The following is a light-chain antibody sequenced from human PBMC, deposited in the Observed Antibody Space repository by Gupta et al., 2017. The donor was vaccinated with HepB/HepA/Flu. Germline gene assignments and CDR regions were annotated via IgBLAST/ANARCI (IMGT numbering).Light chain of an antibody. J-gene: IGKJ4*02. CDR1: QSVSSN. Sequence: EIVMTQSPATLSVSPGERATLSCRASQSVSSNLAWYQQKPGQAPRLLIYGASTRATGIPARFSGSGSGTEFTLTISSRHSEDFAVYCCQRENEWAHLLGGGTRVEIK. CDR3: QRENEWAHL. V-gene: IGKV3-15*01. CDR2: GAS.